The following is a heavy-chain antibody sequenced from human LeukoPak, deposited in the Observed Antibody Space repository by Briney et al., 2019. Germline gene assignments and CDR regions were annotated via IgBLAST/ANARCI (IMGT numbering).Heavy chain of an antibody. CDR1: GFTFSSYS. J-gene: IGHJ4*02. Sequence: GGSLRLSCAASGFTFSSYSMNWVRQAPGKGLEWVSSISCSSSYIYYADSVKGRFTISRDNAKNSLYLQMNSLRAEDTAVYYCARMAGTDDYYDSSYPSDYWGQGTLVTVSS. CDR2: ISCSSSYI. CDR3: ARMAGTDDYYDSSYPSDY. D-gene: IGHD3-22*01. V-gene: IGHV3-21*01.